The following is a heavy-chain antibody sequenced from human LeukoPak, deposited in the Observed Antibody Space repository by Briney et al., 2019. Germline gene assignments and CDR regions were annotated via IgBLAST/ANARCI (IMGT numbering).Heavy chain of an antibody. J-gene: IGHJ3*02. CDR3: ATQDRYYYDSSGYGAFDI. Sequence: PSETLSLTCTVSGGSISSSSYYWGWVRQPPGKGLEWIGSIYYSGRTYYNPSLKSRVTISVDTYKNQFSLKLSSVTAADTAVYYCATQDRYYYDSSGYGAFDIWGQGTMVTVSS. CDR1: GGSISSSSYY. D-gene: IGHD3-22*01. CDR2: IYYSGRT. V-gene: IGHV4-39*01.